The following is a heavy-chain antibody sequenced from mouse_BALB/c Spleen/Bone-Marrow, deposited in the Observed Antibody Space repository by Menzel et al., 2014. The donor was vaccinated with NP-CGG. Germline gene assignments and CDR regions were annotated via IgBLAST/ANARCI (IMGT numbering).Heavy chain of an antibody. V-gene: IGHV2-3*01. CDR1: GFSLISDG. J-gene: IGHJ3*01. CDR3: ANYDGFVFAY. D-gene: IGHD2-3*01. Sequence: VMLVESGPGLVAPSQSLSITCTVSGFSLISDGVSWVRQPPGKGLEWLGVIWGDGSTNYHSALISRLSISKDNSKSQVFLKLNSLQTNDTATYYCANYDGFVFAYWGQGTLVTVSA. CDR2: IWGDGST.